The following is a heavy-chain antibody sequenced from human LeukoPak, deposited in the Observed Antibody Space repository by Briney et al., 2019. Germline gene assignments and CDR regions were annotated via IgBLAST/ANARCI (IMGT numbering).Heavy chain of an antibody. D-gene: IGHD5-18*01. CDR1: GFTFSSYA. CDR2: KSYDGSNK. J-gene: IGHJ4*02. CDR3: ARDRSTNGNTAMVRGGHY. Sequence: GGSLRLSCAASGFTFSSYAMHWVRQAPGKGLEWVAVKSYDGSNKYYADSVKGRFTISRDNSKNTLYLQMNSLRAEDTAVYYCARDRSTNGNTAMVRGGHYWGQGTLVTVSS. V-gene: IGHV3-30-3*01.